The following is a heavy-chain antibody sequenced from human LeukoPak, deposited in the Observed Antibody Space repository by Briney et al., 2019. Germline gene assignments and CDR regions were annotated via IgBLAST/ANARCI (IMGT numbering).Heavy chain of an antibody. Sequence: SETLSLTCTVSGGSISSGGYYWSWIRQHPGKGLEWIGYIYYSGSTYYNPSLKSRVTISVDTSKNQFSLKLSSVTAADTAVYYCARGRIAAAANRFYYYHYGMDVWGKGTTVTVSS. CDR2: IYYSGST. V-gene: IGHV4-31*03. J-gene: IGHJ6*04. CDR3: ARGRIAAAANRFYYYHYGMDV. D-gene: IGHD6-13*01. CDR1: GGSISSGGYY.